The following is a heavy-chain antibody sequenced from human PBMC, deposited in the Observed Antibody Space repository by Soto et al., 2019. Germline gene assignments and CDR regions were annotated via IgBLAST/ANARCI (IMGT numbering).Heavy chain of an antibody. D-gene: IGHD3-10*01. V-gene: IGHV1-18*01. J-gene: IGHJ6*02. Sequence: QVQLVQSGAEVKKPGASVKVSCKASGYTFPSYGISWVRQAPGQGLEWMGWISAYNGNTNYAQKLQGRVTMTTDTSTSTAYMELRSLRSDDTAVYYCASNYLYYYGSGNTNYYGMDVWGQGTTVTVSS. CDR3: ASNYLYYYGSGNTNYYGMDV. CDR1: GYTFPSYG. CDR2: ISAYNGNT.